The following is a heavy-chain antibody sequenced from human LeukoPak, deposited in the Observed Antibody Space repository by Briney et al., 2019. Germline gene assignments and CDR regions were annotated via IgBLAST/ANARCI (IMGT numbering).Heavy chain of an antibody. Sequence: GGSLRLSCAASGLTVRNNYMSWVRQAPGKGLEWVSVIYSDGSTYYEDSVKGRFTISRDNSKNTLYLQMNSLRAEDTAVYYCANHYGSGSYSALDYWGQGTLVTVSS. J-gene: IGHJ4*02. V-gene: IGHV3-53*01. D-gene: IGHD3-10*01. CDR3: ANHYGSGSYSALDY. CDR1: GLTVRNNY. CDR2: IYSDGST.